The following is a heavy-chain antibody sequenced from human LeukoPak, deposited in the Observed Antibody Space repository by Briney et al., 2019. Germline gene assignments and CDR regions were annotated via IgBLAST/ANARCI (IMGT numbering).Heavy chain of an antibody. J-gene: IGHJ6*03. V-gene: IGHV1-18*01. Sequence: ASVTVSCTASGYTFTIYDISWVRQAPGQGLEWMGWISAYNGNTNYAQKLQGRVTMTTDTSTSTAYMELRSLRFDDTAVYYCARDGPTIFGVVRYYMDVWGKGTTVTVSS. CDR1: GYTFTIYD. CDR3: ARDGPTIFGVVRYYMDV. D-gene: IGHD3-3*01. CDR2: ISAYNGNT.